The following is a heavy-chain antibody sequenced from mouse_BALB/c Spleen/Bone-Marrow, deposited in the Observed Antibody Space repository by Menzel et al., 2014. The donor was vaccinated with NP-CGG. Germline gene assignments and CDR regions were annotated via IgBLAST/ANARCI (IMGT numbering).Heavy chain of an antibody. V-gene: IGHV1-15*01. CDR3: TRWGNFITTVVVDFDY. CDR1: GYTFTDYE. CDR2: IDPETGGT. Sequence: VQLQQSGAELVRPGASVTLSCKASGYTFTDYEMHWVKQTPVHGLEWIGAIDPETGGTAYNQKFKGKATLTADKSSSTASMELRSRTSEDYAVDYCTRWGNFITTVVVDFDYWGQGTTLTVSS. J-gene: IGHJ2*01. D-gene: IGHD1-1*01.